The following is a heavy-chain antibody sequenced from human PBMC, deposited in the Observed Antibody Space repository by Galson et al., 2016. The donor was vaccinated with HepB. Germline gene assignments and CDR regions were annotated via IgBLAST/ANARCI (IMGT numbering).Heavy chain of an antibody. D-gene: IGHD1-26*01. Sequence: QSGAEVKKPGESLRISCTGSGYSFTDYWINWVRQMPGKGLEWMGRIDPGDSFTNYSPSFQGHVTISADNSISTAYLQWSSLKASDTAMYYCASLRSGSLTSDSWGQGTLVTVSS. CDR1: GYSFTDYW. V-gene: IGHV5-10-1*01. CDR3: ASLRSGSLTSDS. CDR2: IDPGDSFT. J-gene: IGHJ4*02.